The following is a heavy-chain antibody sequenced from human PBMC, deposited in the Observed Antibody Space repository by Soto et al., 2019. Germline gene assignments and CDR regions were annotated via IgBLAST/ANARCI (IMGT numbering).Heavy chain of an antibody. J-gene: IGHJ4*02. Sequence: GGSLRLSCAASGFTFSGYYMSWIRQAPGKGLEWISYISSNSNYKNHADSVRGRFTISRDNAKNSLYLQMNGLRAEDTAVYYCARATGYYHTSGSDSWGQGTLVTVSS. V-gene: IGHV3-11*06. CDR2: ISSNSNYK. CDR3: ARATGYYHTSGSDS. CDR1: GFTFSGYY. D-gene: IGHD3-22*01.